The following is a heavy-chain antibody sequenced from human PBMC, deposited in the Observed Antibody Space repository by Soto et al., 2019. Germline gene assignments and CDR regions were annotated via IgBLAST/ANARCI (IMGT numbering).Heavy chain of an antibody. V-gene: IGHV1-18*04. CDR3: ARGYDGWLQFVGYYGMDV. D-gene: IGHD5-12*01. CDR1: GYPFTSYG. CDR2: ISAYNGNT. J-gene: IGHJ6*02. Sequence: ASVKVSCKASGYPFTSYGISWVRQAPGQGLEWMGWISAYNGNTNYAQKLQGRVTMTTDTSTSTAYMELRSLRSDDTAVYYCARGYDGWLQFVGYYGMDVWGQGTTVTVSS.